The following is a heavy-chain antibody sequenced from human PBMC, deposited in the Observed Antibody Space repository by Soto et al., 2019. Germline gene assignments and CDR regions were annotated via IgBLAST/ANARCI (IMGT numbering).Heavy chain of an antibody. Sequence: GGSLRLSCGASGFTFSRYAMSLVRQAPGKGLEWVSAISGSGGSTYYADSVKGRFTISRDNSKNTLYLQMNSLRAEDTAVYYCAKVSSGWYSNFDYWGQGTLVTVSS. D-gene: IGHD6-19*01. CDR3: AKVSSGWYSNFDY. J-gene: IGHJ4*02. CDR1: GFTFSRYA. CDR2: ISGSGGST. V-gene: IGHV3-23*01.